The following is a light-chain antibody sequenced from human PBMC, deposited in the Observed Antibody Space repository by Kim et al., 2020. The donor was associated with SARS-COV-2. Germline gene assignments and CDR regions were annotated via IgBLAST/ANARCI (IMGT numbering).Light chain of an antibody. V-gene: IGKV1-39*01. CDR3: QQSHSTPYT. CDR2: ATS. CDR1: QTVADY. J-gene: IGKJ2*01. Sequence: DIQMTQSPSSLSASVGDRVTITCRPSQTVADYLHWYQQKPGKAPKLLIYATSDLQHGVPSRFSGAGSGTEFTLTINSLRLEDFATYYCQQSHSTPYTFGQGTKLEIK.